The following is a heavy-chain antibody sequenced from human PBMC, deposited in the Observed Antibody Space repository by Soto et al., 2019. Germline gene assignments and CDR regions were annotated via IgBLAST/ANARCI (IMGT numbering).Heavy chain of an antibody. CDR3: AKNRGLQYYLYD. Sequence: EVQLLESGGGLVQPGGSLRLSCAASGFTFDSYAMNWVRQAPGKGLEWVSTISGSGDYTYYADSVKRRFTISRDNSKNMMYLQINSLRADDTAGYYCAKNRGLQYYLYDWGQGTLVTVSS. J-gene: IGHJ4*02. CDR2: ISGSGDYT. V-gene: IGHV3-23*01. CDR1: GFTFDSYA.